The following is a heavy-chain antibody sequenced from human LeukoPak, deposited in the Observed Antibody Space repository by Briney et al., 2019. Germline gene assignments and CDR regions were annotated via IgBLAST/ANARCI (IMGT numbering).Heavy chain of an antibody. V-gene: IGHV3-48*01. D-gene: IGHD3-22*01. CDR3: ARDLDSSGSGW. CDR2: ISSSTSTI. Sequence: GGSLRLSCAASGFTFSSYSMNWVRQTPGKGLEWVSYISSSTSTIKYADSVKGRFTISRDNAKNSLYLQMNSLRAVDTAVYYCARDLDSSGSGWWGQGTLVTVSS. CDR1: GFTFSSYS. J-gene: IGHJ4*02.